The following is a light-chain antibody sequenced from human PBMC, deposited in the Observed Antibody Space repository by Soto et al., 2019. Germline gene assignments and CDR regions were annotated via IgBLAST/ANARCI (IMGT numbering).Light chain of an antibody. CDR3: SSYTSDRTVV. CDR1: SSDVDAYNS. V-gene: IGLV2-14*01. CDR2: DVS. Sequence: QSALTQPASVSGSPGQSITMSCTGTSSDVDAYNSVSWYQQHPGKAPKLMIYDVSNRPSGLSDRFSGSKSGNTASLTISGLQAEDEGDYYCSSYTSDRTVVFGGGTKVTVL. J-gene: IGLJ2*01.